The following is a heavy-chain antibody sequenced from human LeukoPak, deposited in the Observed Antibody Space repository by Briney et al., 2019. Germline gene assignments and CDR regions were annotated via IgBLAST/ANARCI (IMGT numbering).Heavy chain of an antibody. Sequence: QTLSLTCAISGDSVSSNSAAWNWIRQSPSRGLEWLGRTYYRSKWYNDYAVSVKSRITINPDTSKNQFSLQLNSVTPEDTAVYYCARDRFGELWVPSAEAFDIWGQGTMVTVSS. CDR1: GDSVSSNSAA. V-gene: IGHV6-1*01. CDR3: ARDRFGELWVPSAEAFDI. D-gene: IGHD3-10*01. CDR2: TYYRSKWYN. J-gene: IGHJ3*02.